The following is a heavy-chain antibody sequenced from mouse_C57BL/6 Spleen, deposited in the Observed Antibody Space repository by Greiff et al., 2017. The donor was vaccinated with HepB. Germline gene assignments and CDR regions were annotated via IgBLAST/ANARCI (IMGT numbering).Heavy chain of an antibody. Sequence: EVQLQQSGAELVRPGASVKLSCTASGFNIKDYYMHWVKQRPEQGLEWIGRIDPEDGDTEYAPKFQGKATMTADTSSNTAYLQLSSLTSEDTAVYYCTTYWHEGSGWDYWGQGTTLTVSS. CDR2: IDPEDGDT. V-gene: IGHV14-1*01. CDR1: GFNIKDYY. CDR3: TTYWHEGSGWDY. J-gene: IGHJ2*01. D-gene: IGHD3-2*02.